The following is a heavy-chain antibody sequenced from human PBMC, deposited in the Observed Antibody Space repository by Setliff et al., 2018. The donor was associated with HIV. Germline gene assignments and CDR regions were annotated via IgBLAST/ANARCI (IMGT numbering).Heavy chain of an antibody. CDR2: IIPISGTA. CDR1: GGTFSNYG. V-gene: IGHV1-69*05. J-gene: IGHJ4*02. Sequence: ASVKVSCKASGGTFSNYGMSWVRQAPGQGLEWMGGIIPISGTANYAQKFQGRVTITTDESTSTAYMELSGLRSEDTAVYYCARDFGGYCSGYYVTWGQGSLVTVSS. D-gene: IGHD2-15*01. CDR3: ARDFGGYCSGYYVT.